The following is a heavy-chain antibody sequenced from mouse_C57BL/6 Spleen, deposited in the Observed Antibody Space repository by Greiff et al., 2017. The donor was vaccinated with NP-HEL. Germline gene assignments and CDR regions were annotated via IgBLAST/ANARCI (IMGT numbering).Heavy chain of an antibody. CDR3: GRAPAYSPMDY. V-gene: IGHV1-69*01. CDR1: GYTFTSYW. D-gene: IGHD2-10*01. CDR2: IDPSDSYT. Sequence: QVQLQQPGAELVMPGASVKLSCKASGYTFTSYWMHWVKQRPGQGLEWIGEIDPSDSYTNYNQKFKGKSTLTVDKSSSTAYMQLSSLTSEDSAVYYCGRAPAYSPMDYWGQGTSVTVSS. J-gene: IGHJ4*01.